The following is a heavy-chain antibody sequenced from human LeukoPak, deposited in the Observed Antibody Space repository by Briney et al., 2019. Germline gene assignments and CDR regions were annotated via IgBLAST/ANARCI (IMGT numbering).Heavy chain of an antibody. CDR2: IYPGDSDT. D-gene: IGHD3-10*01. Sequence: GESLKISCKGSGYSFTSYWIGWVRQMPGKGLEWMGIIYPGDSDTRYSPSFQGQVTISADKSISTAYLQWSSLKASDTAMYYCARGVHGSGSYYNWFDPWGQGTLVTVSS. V-gene: IGHV5-51*01. CDR3: ARGVHGSGSYYNWFDP. J-gene: IGHJ5*02. CDR1: GYSFTSYW.